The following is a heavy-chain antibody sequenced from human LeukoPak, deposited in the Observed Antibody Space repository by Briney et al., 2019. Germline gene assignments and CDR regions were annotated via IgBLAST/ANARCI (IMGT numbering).Heavy chain of an antibody. V-gene: IGHV4/OR15-8*02. J-gene: IGHJ4*02. CDR2: ISLAGQT. D-gene: IGHD1-26*01. Sequence: PSETLSLTCGVSGGSISGTDWWSWVRQPPGQGLEWIGEISLAGQTNYNPSLNGRVTMSLDKSSNQLSLHLTSVTAADTATYFCSRESGPFCPFGYWGQGTLVIVSS. CDR3: SRESGPFCPFGY. CDR1: GGSISGTDW.